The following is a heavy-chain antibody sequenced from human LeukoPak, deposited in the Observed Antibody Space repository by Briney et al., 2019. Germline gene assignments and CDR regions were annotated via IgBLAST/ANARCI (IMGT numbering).Heavy chain of an antibody. CDR1: GXTFSNYG. CDR2: IGGSGGTT. V-gene: IGHV3-23*01. J-gene: IGHJ4*02. Sequence: GGSLRLSCAASGXTFSNYGMSWVRQVPGKGLEWVSAIGGSGGTTYYGDSVKGRFTVSRDNSRNTLYLQMNSLRAEDTAVYYCAKIVTSATAYWGQGTLVTVSS. D-gene: IGHD2-15*01. CDR3: AKIVTSATAY.